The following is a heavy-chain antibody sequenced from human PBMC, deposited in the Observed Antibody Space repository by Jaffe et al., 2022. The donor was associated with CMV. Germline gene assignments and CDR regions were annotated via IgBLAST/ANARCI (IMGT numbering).Heavy chain of an antibody. CDR2: IWYDGSNK. V-gene: IGHV3-33*01. Sequence: QVQLVESGGGVVQPGRSLRLSCAASGFTFSSYGMHWVRQAPGKGLEWVAVIWYDGSNKYYADSVKGRFTISRDNSKNTLYLQMNSLRAEDTAVYYCARDIGMVRGVIPGGYWGQGTLVTVSS. J-gene: IGHJ4*02. CDR1: GFTFSSYG. D-gene: IGHD3-10*01. CDR3: ARDIGMVRGVIPGGY.